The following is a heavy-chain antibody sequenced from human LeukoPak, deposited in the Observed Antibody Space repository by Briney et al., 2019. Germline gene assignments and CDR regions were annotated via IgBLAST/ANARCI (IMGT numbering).Heavy chain of an antibody. J-gene: IGHJ4*02. CDR3: ATERERRITD. D-gene: IGHD1-1*01. V-gene: IGHV4-38-2*02. CDR1: GFSISLGYY. Sequence: PSETLSLTCDVSGFSISLGYYWVWIRQPAGQGLEWIGSIHPSGTTFYNSSLNSRITMTIDAPKNQFSLRLSLVTAVDTAVYFCATERERRITDWGQGTLVTDSS. CDR2: IHPSGTT.